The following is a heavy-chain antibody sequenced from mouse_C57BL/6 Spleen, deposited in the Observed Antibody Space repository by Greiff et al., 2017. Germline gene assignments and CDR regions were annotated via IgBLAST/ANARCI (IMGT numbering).Heavy chain of an antibody. V-gene: IGHV1-59*01. CDR2: IDPSDSYT. D-gene: IGHD1-1*01. Sequence: QVQLQQPGAELVRPGTSVKLSCKASGYTFTSYWMHWVKQRPGQGLEWIGVIDPSDSYTNYNQKFKGKATLTVDTSSSTAYMQLSSLTSEDSAVYYWASHYYGSSYWYFDVWGTGTTVTVSS. CDR1: GYTFTSYW. CDR3: ASHYYGSSYWYFDV. J-gene: IGHJ1*03.